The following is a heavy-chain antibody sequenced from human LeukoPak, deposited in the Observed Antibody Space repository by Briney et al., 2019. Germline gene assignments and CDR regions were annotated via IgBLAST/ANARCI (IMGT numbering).Heavy chain of an antibody. CDR3: ARDPLWFGELLSSS. J-gene: IGHJ5*02. CDR1: GFTVSSNY. D-gene: IGHD3-10*01. V-gene: IGHV3-66*01. CDR2: IYSGGST. Sequence: GGSVRLSCAASGFTVSSNYMSWVRQAPGKGLEWVSVIYSGGSTYYADSVKGRFTISRDNSKNTLYLQMNSLRAEDTAVYYCARDPLWFGELLSSSWGQGILVTVSS.